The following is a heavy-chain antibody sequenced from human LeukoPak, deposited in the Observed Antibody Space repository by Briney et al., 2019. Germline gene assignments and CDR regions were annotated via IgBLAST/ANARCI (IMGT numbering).Heavy chain of an antibody. CDR3: AKSGGYGLIDY. V-gene: IGHV4-4*02. CDR2: IYHSGST. D-gene: IGHD6-25*01. J-gene: IGHJ4*01. CDR1: GGSISSSNW. Sequence: SSETLSLACAVSGGSISSSNWWSWVRQPPGKGLEWIGEIYHSGSTNYNPSLKSRVTISVDKSKNQFSLKLSSVTAADTAVYYCAKSGGYGLIDYWGQGTLVTVSS.